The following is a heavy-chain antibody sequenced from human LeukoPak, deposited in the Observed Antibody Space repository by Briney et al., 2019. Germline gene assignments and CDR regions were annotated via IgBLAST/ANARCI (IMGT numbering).Heavy chain of an antibody. J-gene: IGHJ4*02. V-gene: IGHV5-51*01. D-gene: IGHD2/OR15-2a*01. CDR2: NSPGDSDT. CDR1: GYIFSNYW. CDR3: ARQNIDWNYVDY. Sequence: GESLKFSCKGSGYIFSNYWIAWVRQMPGKGLEWMGINSPGDSDTRYSPSFQGQVTISADKSISTAYLHWSSLKASDTAMYFCARQNIDWNYVDYWGRGTLVSVSS.